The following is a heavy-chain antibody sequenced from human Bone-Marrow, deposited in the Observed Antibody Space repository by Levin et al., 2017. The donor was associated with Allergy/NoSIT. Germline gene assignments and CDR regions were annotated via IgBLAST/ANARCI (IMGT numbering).Heavy chain of an antibody. CDR2: IIPILGRR. CDR3: ARVYDSGGYSYNS. J-gene: IGHJ4*02. CDR1: GGTFSSYT. V-gene: IGHV1-69*08. D-gene: IGHD3-22*01. Sequence: KISCKASGGTFSSYTISWVRQAPGQGLEWMGRIIPILGRRNYAQKFQGRVTITADKSTSTAYMELSSLTSEDTAVYYCARVYDSGGYSYNSWGQGTLVAVPS.